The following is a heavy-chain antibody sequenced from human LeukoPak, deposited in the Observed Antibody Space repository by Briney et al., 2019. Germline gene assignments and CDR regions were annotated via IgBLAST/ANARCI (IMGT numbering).Heavy chain of an antibody. CDR2: ISSSSSTI. J-gene: IGHJ6*02. V-gene: IGHV3-48*01. CDR1: GFTFSSYS. CDR3: ARERRYYGMDV. Sequence: GGSLRLSCAASGFTFSSYSMNWVRQAPGKGLEWVSYISSSSSTIYYADSVKGRFTISRDNAKNSLYLQMNSLRAEDTAVYYCARERRYYGMDVWGQGTTVTVSS.